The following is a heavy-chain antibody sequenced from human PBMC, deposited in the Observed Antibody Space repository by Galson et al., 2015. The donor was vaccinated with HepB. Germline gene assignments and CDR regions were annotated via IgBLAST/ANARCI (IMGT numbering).Heavy chain of an antibody. J-gene: IGHJ6*02. V-gene: IGHV7-4-1*02. CDR3: ASGIMRVTHFLYYAMDV. Sequence: SVKVSCKASRNTFTSNVISWVRQTPGQGLEWMGWINTNTGNPTYAQGFTGRFVFSLDTSVSTAYLQISGLKAEDTAVYYCASGIMRVTHFLYYAMDVWGQGSTLIVSS. D-gene: IGHD2-21*02. CDR2: INTNTGNP. CDR1: RNTFTSNV.